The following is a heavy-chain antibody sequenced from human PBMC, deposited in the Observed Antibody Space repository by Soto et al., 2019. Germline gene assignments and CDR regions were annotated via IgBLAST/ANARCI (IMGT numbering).Heavy chain of an antibody. V-gene: IGHV1-2*04. CDR1: GYTFTAYY. Sequence: QVQLVQSGAEVKKPGASVKVSCKASGYTFTAYYMHWVRQAPGQGLEWMGWINPNSGGTNYAQKFQGWVTMTTDTSISTAYVDLSRLTSDDTAVYYCAGDMGNYGEKRNAFDIWGQGTMVTVSS. J-gene: IGHJ3*02. CDR3: AGDMGNYGEKRNAFDI. CDR2: INPNSGGT. D-gene: IGHD4-17*01.